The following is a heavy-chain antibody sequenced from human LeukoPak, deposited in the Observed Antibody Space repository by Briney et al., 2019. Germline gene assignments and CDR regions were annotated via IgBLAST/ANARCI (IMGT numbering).Heavy chain of an antibody. D-gene: IGHD3-16*01. CDR1: GFSLSTSGVG. Sequence: SGPTLVKPTQTLTLTCTFSGFSLSTSGVGVGWIRQPPGKALEWLALIYWNDDKRYSPSLKSRLTITKDTSKNQVVLTMTNMDPVDTATYYCAHSPRRNWGLRLGESPEGFDIWGQGTMVTVSS. CDR2: IYWNDDK. J-gene: IGHJ3*02. CDR3: AHSPRRNWGLRLGESPEGFDI. V-gene: IGHV2-5*01.